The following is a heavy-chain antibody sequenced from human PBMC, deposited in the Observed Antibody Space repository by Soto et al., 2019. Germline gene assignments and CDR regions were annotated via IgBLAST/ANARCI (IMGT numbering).Heavy chain of an antibody. J-gene: IGHJ5*02. D-gene: IGHD6-13*01. CDR1: GYTFTSYY. V-gene: IGHV1-46*01. CDR2: INPSGGST. Sequence: SVKVSCKASGYTFTSYYMHWVRQAPGQGLEWMGIINPSGGSTSYAQKFQGRVTMTRDTSTSTVYMELSSLRSEDTAVYYCARDIWRELVQSWWFDPWGHGTLFTVSS. CDR3: ARDIWRELVQSWWFDP.